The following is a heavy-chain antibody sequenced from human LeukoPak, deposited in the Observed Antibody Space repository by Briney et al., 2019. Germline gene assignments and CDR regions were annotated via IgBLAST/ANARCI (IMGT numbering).Heavy chain of an antibody. Sequence: PGGSLTLSCAASGFTFSSYAMSWVRQAPGKGLEWVSAISGSGGSTYYADSVKGRFPIYRDNSKNTLYLQMNSLRAEDTAVYYCANLVRLYNYFDYWGQGTLVTVSS. CDR1: GFTFSSYA. V-gene: IGHV3-23*01. D-gene: IGHD4-23*01. CDR3: ANLVRLYNYFDY. CDR2: ISGSGGST. J-gene: IGHJ4*02.